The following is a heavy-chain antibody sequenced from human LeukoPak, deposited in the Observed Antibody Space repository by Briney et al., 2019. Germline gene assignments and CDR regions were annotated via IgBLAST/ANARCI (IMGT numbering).Heavy chain of an antibody. CDR3: ARAPIGSADY. Sequence: SETLSLTCAVYGGSFSGYYWSWIRQPPGKGLEWIGEINHSGSTNYNPSLKSRVTISVDTSKNQLSLKLSSVTAADTAVYYCARAPIGSADYWGPGAQVTVSS. CDR2: INHSGST. V-gene: IGHV4-34*01. CDR1: GGSFSGYY. D-gene: IGHD1-1*01. J-gene: IGHJ4*02.